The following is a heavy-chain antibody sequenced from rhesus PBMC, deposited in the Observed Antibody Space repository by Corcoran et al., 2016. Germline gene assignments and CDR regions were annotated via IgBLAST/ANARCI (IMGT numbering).Heavy chain of an antibody. CDR1: GFTFSSYW. V-gene: IGHV3S25*01. CDR3: ANLKGY. Sequence: EVQLVESGGGLAKPGGSLRLSCAASGFTFSSYWMNWVRQAPGKGVEWFSASNGGGDSPYDADSVKGRFTISRDNSKNTLSLQMNSLRAEDTAVYYCANLKGYWGQGVLVTVSS. J-gene: IGHJ4*01. CDR2: SNGGGDSP.